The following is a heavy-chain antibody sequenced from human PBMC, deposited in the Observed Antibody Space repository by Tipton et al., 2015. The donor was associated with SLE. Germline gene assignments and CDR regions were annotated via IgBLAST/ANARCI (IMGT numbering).Heavy chain of an antibody. CDR3: ARGPIEGYYYYYMDV. V-gene: IGHV4-61*02. J-gene: IGHJ6*03. CDR2: ILTSGTT. Sequence: TLSLTCSVSGGSISSGSYYWTWIRQPAGKGLEWIGRILTSGTTDYNPSLKSRVTISVDTSKNHFSLILTSVSAADTAVYYCARGPIEGYYYYYMDVWGKGTTVTVSS. D-gene: IGHD1-26*01. CDR1: GGSISSGSYY.